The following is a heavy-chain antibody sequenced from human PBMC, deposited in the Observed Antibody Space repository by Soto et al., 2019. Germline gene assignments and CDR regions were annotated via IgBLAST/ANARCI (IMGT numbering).Heavy chain of an antibody. Sequence: ASVKVSCKVSGYTLTELSMHWVRQAPGKGLEWMGGFDPEDGETIYAQKFQGRVTMTEDTSTDTAYMELSSLRSEDTAVYYCATILGYCSSTSCYVALTNAFDHWGQGTLVTVSS. J-gene: IGHJ4*02. CDR2: FDPEDGET. CDR1: GYTLTELS. D-gene: IGHD2-2*01. V-gene: IGHV1-24*01. CDR3: ATILGYCSSTSCYVALTNAFDH.